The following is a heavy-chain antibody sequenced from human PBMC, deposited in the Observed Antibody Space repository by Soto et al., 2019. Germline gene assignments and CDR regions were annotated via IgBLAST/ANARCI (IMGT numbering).Heavy chain of an antibody. Sequence: GQSLKISCKGSGYSFTNYWIGLMRQMHGKGLEWMGIIYPGDSDTRYSPSFQGQVTISADKSISTAYLQWSSLKASDTAMYYCAGGGVRGVITRTRDYYGMDVWGQGTTVTVSS. CDR2: IYPGDSDT. CDR1: GYSFTNYW. CDR3: AGGGVRGVITRTRDYYGMDV. V-gene: IGHV5-51*01. J-gene: IGHJ6*02. D-gene: IGHD3-10*01.